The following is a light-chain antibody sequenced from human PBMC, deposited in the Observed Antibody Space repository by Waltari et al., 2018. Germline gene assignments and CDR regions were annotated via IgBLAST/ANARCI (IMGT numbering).Light chain of an antibody. CDR3: QKYVNLPAT. CDR2: DAS. V-gene: IGKV3-20*01. J-gene: IGKJ1*01. CDR1: QSVSKY. Sequence: EIVLTQSPGTLSLSPGERATLSCRASQSVSKYLAWYQQKPGQAPRLLIYDASTRATVIPDRFSGSGSGTDFSLTISRLEPEDFAVYYCQKYVNLPATFGQGTKVEIK.